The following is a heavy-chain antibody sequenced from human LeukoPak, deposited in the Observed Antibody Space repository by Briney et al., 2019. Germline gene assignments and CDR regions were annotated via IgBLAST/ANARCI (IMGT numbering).Heavy chain of an antibody. CDR3: ARHERVVVAAMGFDP. D-gene: IGHD2-15*01. Sequence: SETLSLTCTVSGGSISSGSYYWGWIRQPPGKGLEWIGSIYYSGSTYYNPSLKSRVTISVDTSKNQFSLKLSSVTAADTAVYYCARHERVVVAAMGFDPWGQGTLVTVSS. CDR1: GGSISSGSYY. V-gene: IGHV4-39*01. J-gene: IGHJ5*02. CDR2: IYYSGST.